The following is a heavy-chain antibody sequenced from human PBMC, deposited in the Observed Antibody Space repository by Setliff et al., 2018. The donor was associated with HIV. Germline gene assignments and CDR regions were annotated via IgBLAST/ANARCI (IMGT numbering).Heavy chain of an antibody. D-gene: IGHD3-22*01. V-gene: IGHV3-11*04. CDR3: AKAQRGSSGFWGYFYYYMDV. J-gene: IGHJ6*03. CDR1: GFSFSDYF. CDR2: ISGSGGVM. Sequence: PGGSLRLSCAVSGFSFSDYFMTWIRQAPGKGLEWVSYISGSGGVMAYADSVKGRFTISRDNAKNSLYLQMNILRAEDTAVYYCAKAQRGSSGFWGYFYYYMDVWGRGTTVTVSS.